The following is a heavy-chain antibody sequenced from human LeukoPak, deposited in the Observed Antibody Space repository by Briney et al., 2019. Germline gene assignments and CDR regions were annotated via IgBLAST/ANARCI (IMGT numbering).Heavy chain of an antibody. Sequence: PSETLSLTCTVSGGSISSSSYYWGWIRQPPGKGLEWIGSIYYSGSTYYNPSLKSRVTISVDTSKNQFSLKLSSVTAADTAVYYCARGGGGSAIVGATRGWFDPWGQGTLVTVSS. CDR2: IYYSGST. V-gene: IGHV4-39*07. CDR1: GGSISSSSYY. CDR3: ARGGGGSAIVGATRGWFDP. J-gene: IGHJ5*02. D-gene: IGHD1-26*01.